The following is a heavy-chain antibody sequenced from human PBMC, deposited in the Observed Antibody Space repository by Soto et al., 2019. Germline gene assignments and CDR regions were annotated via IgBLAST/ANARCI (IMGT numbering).Heavy chain of an antibody. V-gene: IGHV4-38-2*02. Sequence: SETLSLTCTVSDYSIRNGYYWGWIRQPPGKGLEWIGTIYHSGSTYYNPSLKSRVTISVDASENHFSLKLSSVTAADTAVYYCARVGPYCGSDCYSPPPWGQGTLVTVSS. J-gene: IGHJ5*02. CDR2: IYHSGST. CDR1: DYSIRNGYY. CDR3: ARVGPYCGSDCYSPPP. D-gene: IGHD2-21*02.